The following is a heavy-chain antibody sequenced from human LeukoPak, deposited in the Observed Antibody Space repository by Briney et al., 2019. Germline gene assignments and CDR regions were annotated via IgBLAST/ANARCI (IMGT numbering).Heavy chain of an antibody. J-gene: IGHJ3*02. CDR3: AREGEQQRNAFDI. V-gene: IGHV4-39*02. CDR1: GGSISRSTYY. CDR2: IHYSGNT. D-gene: IGHD6-13*01. Sequence: SETLSLTCIVSGGSISRSTYYWGWIRQPPGKGLEWIGSIHYSGNTYYNPSLKSRITISVDTSKNQFSLKLRSVTAADTAVYYCAREGEQQRNAFDIWGQGTMVTVSS.